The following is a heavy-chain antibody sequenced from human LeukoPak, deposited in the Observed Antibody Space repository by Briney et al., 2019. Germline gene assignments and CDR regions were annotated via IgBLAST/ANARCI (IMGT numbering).Heavy chain of an antibody. Sequence: GGSLRLSCEASGFIFSSSWMTWVRQAPGKGLEWVGRITNKTNGRTTDYAAAVKGRFIISRDDSKKTLYLQMNRLRTEDTAVYYCARGLCTSSSCYQGPFDFWGQGTLVTVSS. J-gene: IGHJ4*02. CDR2: ITNKTNGRTT. D-gene: IGHD2-2*01. CDR3: ARGLCTSSSCYQGPFDF. V-gene: IGHV3-15*01. CDR1: GFIFSSSW.